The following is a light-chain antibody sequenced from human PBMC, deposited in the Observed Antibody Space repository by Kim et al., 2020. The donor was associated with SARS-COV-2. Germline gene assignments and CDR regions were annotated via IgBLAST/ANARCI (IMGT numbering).Light chain of an antibody. CDR3: MQDTQRLT. CDR1: QSLVHTDGNIY. V-gene: IGKV2-30*02. J-gene: IGKJ4*01. CDR2: KVS. Sequence: DIVMTQSPLSLPVTLGQPASISCRSSQSLVHTDGNIYLSWFHQRPGQSPRRLIYKVSTRDSGVPDRFSGSGSGTDFTLQISRVEAEDVGVYYCMQDTQRLTFGGGTNVDIK.